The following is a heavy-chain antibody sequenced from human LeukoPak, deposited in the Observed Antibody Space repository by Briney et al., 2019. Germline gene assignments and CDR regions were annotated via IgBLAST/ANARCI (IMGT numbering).Heavy chain of an antibody. CDR1: GDSVSRGDSY. Sequence: SETLSLTCSVSGDSVSRGDSYWDWIRQPPGKGREWIGTIYYSGRTYYSPSLKSRVTMSVDPSNNQFSLNLRSVTAADTALYYCARRRYYDGSGYLEWGQGTLLSVSS. CDR2: IYYSGRT. D-gene: IGHD3-22*01. CDR3: ARRRYYDGSGYLE. J-gene: IGHJ1*01. V-gene: IGHV4-39*01.